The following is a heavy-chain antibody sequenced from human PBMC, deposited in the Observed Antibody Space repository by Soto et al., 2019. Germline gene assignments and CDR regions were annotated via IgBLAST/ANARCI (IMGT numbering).Heavy chain of an antibody. V-gene: IGHV5-10-1*01. CDR3: ARHISTFRYYYYDMDV. J-gene: IGHJ6*02. CDR2: IDPSDSYI. CDR1: GYTFTSYW. D-gene: IGHD2-2*01. Sequence: LGESLKISCKASGYTFTSYWITWVRQMPGKGLEWMGRIDPSDSYINYSPSFQGHVIISADKSISTAYLHWSSLKASDTAMYYCARHISTFRYYYYDMDVWGPGNTVTVSS.